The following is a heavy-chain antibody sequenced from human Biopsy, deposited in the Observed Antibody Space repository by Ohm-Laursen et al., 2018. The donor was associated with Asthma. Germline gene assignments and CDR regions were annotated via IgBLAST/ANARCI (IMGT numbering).Heavy chain of an antibody. D-gene: IGHD1-1*01. Sequence: SLRLSCAATGFVFSQARMHWVRQAPGKGLEWVAAVSSEGHSTSYDDSVKGRFTISRDNSKSRLFLQMDSLRVADSAVYYCARGQEDRGSDALENWGQGEKVAVSS. CDR2: VSSEGHST. CDR3: ARGQEDRGSDALEN. CDR1: GFVFSQAR. V-gene: IGHV3-30*03. J-gene: IGHJ3*02.